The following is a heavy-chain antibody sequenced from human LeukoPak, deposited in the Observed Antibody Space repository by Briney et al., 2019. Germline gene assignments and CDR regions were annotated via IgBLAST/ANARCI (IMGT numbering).Heavy chain of an antibody. CDR2: ITGSGGNT. CDR3: AKFDSYSSGYYFGY. J-gene: IGHJ4*02. V-gene: IGHV3-23*01. D-gene: IGHD3-22*01. CDR1: GFSFSSYG. Sequence: GGSLRLSCAASGFSFSSYGMSWVRQGPGKGLEWVSTITGSGGNTDYADSVKGRFTISRDNSKNTLYLQMHSLRAEDTAVYYCAKFDSYSSGYYFGYWGQGTLVTVSS.